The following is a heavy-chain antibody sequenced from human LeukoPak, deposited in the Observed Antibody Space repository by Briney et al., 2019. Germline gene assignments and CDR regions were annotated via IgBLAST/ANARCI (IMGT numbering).Heavy chain of an antibody. CDR3: ARVEYSSSSGYYFYMDV. V-gene: IGHV4-4*07. CDR1: GGSISSYY. J-gene: IGHJ6*03. D-gene: IGHD6-6*01. Sequence: SETLSLTCTVSGGSISSYYWSWIRQPAGKGLEWVGRIYTTGSTNYNPSLKSRVTMSVDTSTNQFSLKLSSVTAADTAVYYCARVEYSSSSGYYFYMDVWGKGTTVTVSS. CDR2: IYTTGST.